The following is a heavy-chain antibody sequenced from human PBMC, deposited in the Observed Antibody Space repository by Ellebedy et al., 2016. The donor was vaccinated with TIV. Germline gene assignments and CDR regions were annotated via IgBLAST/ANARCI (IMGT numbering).Heavy chain of an antibody. D-gene: IGHD6-19*01. CDR3: AMETSGWIDH. V-gene: IGHV3-9*01. CDR1: GFNFGGHA. Sequence: SLKISXAASGFNFGGHAMHWVRQAPGKGLEWVSHIRWNSDTIGYADSVKGRFTISRDNAKNSLYLEMNSLRVEGTGLYYCAMETSGWIDHWGQGTLVTVSS. J-gene: IGHJ4*02. CDR2: IRWNSDTI.